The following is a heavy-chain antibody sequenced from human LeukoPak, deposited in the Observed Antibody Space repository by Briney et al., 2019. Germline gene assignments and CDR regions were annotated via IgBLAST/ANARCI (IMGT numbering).Heavy chain of an antibody. J-gene: IGHJ5*02. CDR2: MNPFSANT. CDR3: ARTQHLVLRSPLDP. Sequence: GASVKVSCEASGYTFTNYDIHWVRQATGQGLEWMGWMNPFSANTGYAQNFQGRITITRNTSISTAYMELSSLRSEDTAVYYCARTQHLVLRSPLDPWGQGTLVTVSS. V-gene: IGHV1-8*03. D-gene: IGHD6-13*01. CDR1: GYTFTNYD.